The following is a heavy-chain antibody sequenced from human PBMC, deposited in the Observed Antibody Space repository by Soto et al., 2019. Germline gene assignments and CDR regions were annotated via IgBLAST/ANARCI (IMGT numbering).Heavy chain of an antibody. CDR3: ARGSYYGSGSDPVPLDY. Sequence: GGSLRLSCAASGFTFSSYAMHWVRQAPGKGLEWVAVISYDGSNKYYADSVKGRFTISRDNSKNTLYLQMNSLRAEDTAVYYCARGSYYGSGSDPVPLDYWGQGTLVTVSS. J-gene: IGHJ4*02. D-gene: IGHD3-10*01. V-gene: IGHV3-30-3*01. CDR1: GFTFSSYA. CDR2: ISYDGSNK.